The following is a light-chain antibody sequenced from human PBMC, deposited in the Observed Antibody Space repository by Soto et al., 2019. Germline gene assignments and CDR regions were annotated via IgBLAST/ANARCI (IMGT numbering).Light chain of an antibody. CDR2: DVS. CDR1: SGDVGGYNY. Sequence: QSALTQPASVSGSPGQSITISCTGTSGDVGGYNYVSWNQQHPGKAPKLMIYDVSNRPSGVSNRFSGSKSGNTASLTISGLQAEDEADYYCSSYTSSSTLGVFGGGTKLTVL. CDR3: SSYTSSSTLGV. J-gene: IGLJ2*01. V-gene: IGLV2-14*01.